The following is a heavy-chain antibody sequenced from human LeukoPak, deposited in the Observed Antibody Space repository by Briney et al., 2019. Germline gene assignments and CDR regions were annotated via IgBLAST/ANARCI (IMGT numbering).Heavy chain of an antibody. CDR2: INHREKT. J-gene: IGHJ6*03. CDR3: ARARYCSGFSCPAAGLDYMDV. V-gene: IGHV4-34*01. CDR1: GGSITGYY. Sequence: SETLSLTCTLYGGSITGYYWSWIRQPPGKGLEWIAEINHREKTDYNPSLKSRVTISVDRAKKQFSRTLTSLTAADTAVYFCARARYCSGFSCPAAGLDYMDVWGTGTKVTVSS. D-gene: IGHD2-15*01.